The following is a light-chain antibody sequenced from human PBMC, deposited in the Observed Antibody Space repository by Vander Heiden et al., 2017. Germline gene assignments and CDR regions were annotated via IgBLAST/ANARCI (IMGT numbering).Light chain of an antibody. J-gene: IGLJ3*02. CDR2: VDR. V-gene: IGLV1-40*01. CDR1: SSNIGTTYD. Sequence: QSVLPQPPSVSAAPGQRVTISCTGSSSNIGTTYDVHWYQQVAGTAPRLLIYVDRNRPSGVPDRFSGSRSGTSASLVITGLQADDEAYYYCQSYDTRVSGAKVFGGGTKLTVL. CDR3: QSYDTRVSGAKV.